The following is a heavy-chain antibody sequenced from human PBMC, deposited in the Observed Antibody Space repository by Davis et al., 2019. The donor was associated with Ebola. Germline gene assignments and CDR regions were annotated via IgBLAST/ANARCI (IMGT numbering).Heavy chain of an antibody. V-gene: IGHV3-23*01. D-gene: IGHD2-8*02. CDR3: AKTSGYDCTGSTCEGSVFDI. CDR2: VTSSGSKT. Sequence: PGGSLRLSCAASGFSFNTYAMTWVRQAPGKGLEWVSTVTSSGSKTYYADSVKGRFTVSRDNSNNTLYLQMNSLRVEDTAVYHCAKTSGYDCTGSTCEGSVFDIWGQGTMVTVSS. CDR1: GFSFNTYA. J-gene: IGHJ3*02.